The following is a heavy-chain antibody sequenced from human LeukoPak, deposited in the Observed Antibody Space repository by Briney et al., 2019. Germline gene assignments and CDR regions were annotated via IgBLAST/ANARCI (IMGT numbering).Heavy chain of an antibody. CDR1: GGSISSYF. Sequence: SETLSLTCSGSGGSISSYFWSRIQQPPGNGLEWIGYIHNSATTNCNPSLKSRVTISLDTAKNQFSLKLTSVTAADTAVYFCARSRGGFGDYGSWFDPWGQGTLVTVSS. D-gene: IGHD4-17*01. V-gene: IGHV4-59*12. J-gene: IGHJ5*02. CDR2: IHNSATT. CDR3: ARSRGGFGDYGSWFDP.